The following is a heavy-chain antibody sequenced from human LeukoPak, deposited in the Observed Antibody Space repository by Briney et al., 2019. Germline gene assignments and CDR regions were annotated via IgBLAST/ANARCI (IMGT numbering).Heavy chain of an antibody. CDR3: AGVEVYDSRGYPD. J-gene: IGHJ4*02. D-gene: IGHD3-22*01. Sequence: GASVKVSCKASGYTFTSYVVHWVRQAPGQRLDWMGWINAGNGNTKYSQQFQGRVTITWDTSATTAYMELSSLRSEDTAVYYCAGVEVYDSRGYPDWGQGTLVTVSS. CDR1: GYTFTSYV. CDR2: INAGNGNT. V-gene: IGHV1-3*01.